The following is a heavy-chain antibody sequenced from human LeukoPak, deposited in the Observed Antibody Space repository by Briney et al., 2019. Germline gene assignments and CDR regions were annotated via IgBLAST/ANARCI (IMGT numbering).Heavy chain of an antibody. CDR2: IYYSGST. CDR3: ARHSAMVTSFDY. D-gene: IGHD5-18*01. J-gene: IGHJ4*02. V-gene: IGHV4-59*08. Sequence: TSETLSLTCTVSGGSISSYYWSWIRQPPGKGLEWIGYIYYSGSTNYNPSLKSRVTISVDTSKNQFSLKLSSVTAADTAVYYCARHSAMVTSFDYWGQGTLVTVSS. CDR1: GGSISSYY.